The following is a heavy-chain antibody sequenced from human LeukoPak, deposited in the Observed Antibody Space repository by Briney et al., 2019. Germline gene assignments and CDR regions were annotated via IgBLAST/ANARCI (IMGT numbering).Heavy chain of an antibody. CDR1: GFTFSSYG. CDR2: ISYDGSNK. J-gene: IGHJ4*02. V-gene: IGHV3-30*18. D-gene: IGHD4-11*01. CDR3: AKEGDSNPSDY. Sequence: GGSLRLSCAASGFTFSSYGMHWVRQAPGKGLEWVAVISYDGSNKYYADSVKGRFTISRDNSKNTLYLQMNSLRAEDTAVYYCAKEGDSNPSDYWGQGTLVTVSS.